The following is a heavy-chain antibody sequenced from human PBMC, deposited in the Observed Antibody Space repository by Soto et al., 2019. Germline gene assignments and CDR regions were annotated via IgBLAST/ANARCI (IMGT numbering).Heavy chain of an antibody. D-gene: IGHD3-10*01. J-gene: IGHJ5*02. V-gene: IGHV4-34*01. CDR3: ARSKYYYGSGTVSRYNWFDP. CDR1: GGSFSGYY. Sequence: PSETLSLTCAVYGGSFSGYYWSWIRQPPGKGLEWIGEINHSGSTNYNPSLKSRVTISVDTSKNQFSLKLSSVTAADTAVYYCARSKYYYGSGTVSRYNWFDPWGQGTLVTVSS. CDR2: INHSGST.